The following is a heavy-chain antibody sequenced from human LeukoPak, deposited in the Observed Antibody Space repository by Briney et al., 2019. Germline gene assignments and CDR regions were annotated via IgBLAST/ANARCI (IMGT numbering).Heavy chain of an antibody. CDR3: ARIGASSWYEDY. V-gene: IGHV3-11*01. D-gene: IGHD6-13*01. CDR2: ISSSGSTI. CDR1: GFTFGDYA. J-gene: IGHJ4*02. Sequence: GGSLRLSCAASGFTFGDYAMSWVRQAPGKGLEWVSYISSSGSTIYYADSVKGRFTISRDNAKNSLYLQMNSLRAEDTAVYYCARIGASSWYEDYWGQGTLVTVSS.